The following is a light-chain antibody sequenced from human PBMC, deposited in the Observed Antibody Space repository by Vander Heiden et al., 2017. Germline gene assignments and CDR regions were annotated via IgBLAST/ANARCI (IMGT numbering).Light chain of an antibody. V-gene: IGKV3-11*01. CDR2: DAS. Sequence: EIVLTSSPATLSLSPGERATLSCRASQSVSSYLAWYQQKPGQAPRLLIYDASNRATGIPARFSGSGSGTDFTLTISSLEPEDFAVYYCQQRSNWPPKYTFGQGTKLEIK. CDR1: QSVSSY. CDR3: QQRSNWPPKYT. J-gene: IGKJ2*01.